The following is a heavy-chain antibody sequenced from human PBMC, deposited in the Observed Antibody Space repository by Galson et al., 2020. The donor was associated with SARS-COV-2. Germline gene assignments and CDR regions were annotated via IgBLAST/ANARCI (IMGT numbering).Heavy chain of an antibody. V-gene: IGHV7-4-1*02. CDR3: ARVSAWYDRSGSYDAFDI. D-gene: IGHD3-22*01. CDR2: INPNTGKP. J-gene: IGHJ3*02. CDR1: GYTFTSYA. Sequence: ASVKVSCKASGYTFTSYAMNRLRQTHVQGLARMAWINPNTGKPTYPQGFTGRFVFSLYTSVSTAYLQISSLKAEDTAVYYCARVSAWYDRSGSYDAFDIWGQGTMVTVSS.